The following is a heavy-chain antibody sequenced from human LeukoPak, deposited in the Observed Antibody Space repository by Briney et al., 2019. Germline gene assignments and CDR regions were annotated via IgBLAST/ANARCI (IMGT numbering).Heavy chain of an antibody. V-gene: IGHV3-30-3*01. J-gene: IGHJ4*02. CDR3: ARGAGWLQYEYYFDY. CDR1: GFTFSSYA. D-gene: IGHD5-12*01. CDR2: ISYDGSNK. Sequence: PGGSLRLSCAASGFTFSSYAMHWVRQAPGKGLEWVAVISYDGSNKYYADSVKGRFTISRDNSKNTLYLQMNSLRAEDTAVYYCARGAGWLQYEYYFDYWGQGTLVTVSS.